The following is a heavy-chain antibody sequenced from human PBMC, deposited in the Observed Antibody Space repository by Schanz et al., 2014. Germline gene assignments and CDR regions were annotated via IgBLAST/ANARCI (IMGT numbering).Heavy chain of an antibody. V-gene: IGHV4-31*03. Sequence: QVQLQESGPGLVKPSQTLSLTCSVSGGSIRNGPYYWTWIRQHPGKGLEWIGYIYFSGATYINPSLKSRVIISVDTSETQFSLKLTSVTAADTAVYYCARGRHLGGPTYFDYWGRGSLVSVSS. D-gene: IGHD3-16*01. CDR2: IYFSGAT. CDR3: ARGRHLGGPTYFDY. CDR1: GGSIRNGPYY. J-gene: IGHJ4*02.